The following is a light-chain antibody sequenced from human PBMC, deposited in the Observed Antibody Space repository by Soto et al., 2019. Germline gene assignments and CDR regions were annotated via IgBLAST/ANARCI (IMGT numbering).Light chain of an antibody. CDR1: SRVIGAYIY. CDR2: DVN. V-gene: IGLV2-14*01. Sequence: QSVLTQPASVSGSPGQSITISCTGTSRVIGAYIYVSWFQQYPGRAPKCMIYDVNNRPSGVSNRFSGSKSGNTASLTISGLQAEDESVYFCTSYTTANTLVLGGGTKVTVL. CDR3: TSYTTANTLV. J-gene: IGLJ2*01.